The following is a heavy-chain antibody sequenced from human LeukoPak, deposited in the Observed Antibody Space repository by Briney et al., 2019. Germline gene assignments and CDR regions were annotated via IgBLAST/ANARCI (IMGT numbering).Heavy chain of an antibody. CDR3: ARDSDHYDILTGYYMGAFDI. CDR2: IYYSGST. CDR1: GGSISSGGYY. V-gene: IGHV4-31*03. Sequence: TLSLTCTVSGGSISSGGYYWSWIRQHPGKGLEWIGYIYYSGSTYYNPSLKSRVTISADTSKNQFSLKLSSVTAADTAVYYCARDSDHYDILTGYYMGAFDIWGQGTMVTVSS. J-gene: IGHJ3*02. D-gene: IGHD3-9*01.